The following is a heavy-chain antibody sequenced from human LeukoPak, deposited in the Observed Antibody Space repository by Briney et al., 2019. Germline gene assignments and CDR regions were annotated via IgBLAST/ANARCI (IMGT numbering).Heavy chain of an antibody. J-gene: IGHJ6*02. CDR1: GFTFSSYW. Sequence: GGSLRLSCAASGFTFSSYWMNWARQAPGKGLEWVASINHNGNVNYYVDSVKGRFTISRDNAKNSLYLQMNNLRAEDTAVNFWAGGGGFDVWGQGDTVTVSS. CDR2: INHNGNVN. D-gene: IGHD2-15*01. V-gene: IGHV3-7*03. CDR3: AGGGGFDV.